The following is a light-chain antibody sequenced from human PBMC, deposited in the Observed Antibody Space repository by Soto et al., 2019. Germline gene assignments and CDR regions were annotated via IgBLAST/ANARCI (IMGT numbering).Light chain of an antibody. CDR3: QQYNNWPPT. J-gene: IGKJ1*01. CDR1: QSVRSN. CDR2: VAS. Sequence: EIVMTQSPATLSASPGERATLSCRASQSVRSNLAWYQQTPGQAPRLLIYVASTRATGIPARFSGSGSGTEFTLSIGSLQSEDFAVYYCQQYNNWPPTFGQGTKVDIK. V-gene: IGKV3-15*01.